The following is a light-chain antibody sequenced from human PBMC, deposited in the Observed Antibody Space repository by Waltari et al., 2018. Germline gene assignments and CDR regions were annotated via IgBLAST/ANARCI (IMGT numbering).Light chain of an antibody. Sequence: DIQMTQSPSSLSASVGDRVTITCRASQDISNYLNWYQQKPGKAPKLLIYDSSNLETGVPSRFSGSGSGTDFTFTISSLQPEDIATDYCQQYDNLPPTLTFGGGTKVEIK. V-gene: IGKV1-33*01. J-gene: IGKJ4*01. CDR1: QDISNY. CDR3: QQYDNLPPTLT. CDR2: DSS.